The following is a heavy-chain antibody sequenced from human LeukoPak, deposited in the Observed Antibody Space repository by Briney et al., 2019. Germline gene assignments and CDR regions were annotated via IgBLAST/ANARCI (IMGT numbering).Heavy chain of an antibody. CDR3: ARDLIPFGVNSGVDF. V-gene: IGHV3-33*01. Sequence: GGALRLSCVASGLTFSRYGIHWVRQAPGKGLEGVGNIWFDETNTSYADSVQAGFKVSRDISENTVYLQMNSLRVEDTAVYYCARDLIPFGVNSGVDFWGQEFWSPSPQ. D-gene: IGHD3-10*01. CDR2: IWFDETNT. J-gene: IGHJ4*01. CDR1: GLTFSRYG.